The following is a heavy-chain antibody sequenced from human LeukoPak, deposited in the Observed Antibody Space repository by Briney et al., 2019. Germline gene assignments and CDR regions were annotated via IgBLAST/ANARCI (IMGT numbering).Heavy chain of an antibody. CDR3: ARDLRTPSDTNIAIDY. CDR1: GFTFSNYW. J-gene: IGHJ4*02. CDR2: INSDGRLT. V-gene: IGHV3-74*01. D-gene: IGHD4-23*01. Sequence: GGSLRLSCAASGFTFSNYWMHWVGQGPGKGGVWVSRINSDGRLTIYADSVKGRFTISRDNAKNTLYLQMNSLRAEDTAVYYCARDLRTPSDTNIAIDYWGQGTLVTVSS.